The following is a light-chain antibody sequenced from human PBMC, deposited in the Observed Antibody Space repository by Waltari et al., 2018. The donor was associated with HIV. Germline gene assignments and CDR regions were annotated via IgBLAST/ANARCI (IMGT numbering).Light chain of an antibody. V-gene: IGLV1-40*01. J-gene: IGLJ2*01. CDR3: QSSDSTLSGSV. Sequence: QSVLTQPPSVSGAPGQWVTLACTGGNSHIGPHEVHGSQQLPGTAHQRLMYNTKNRPSGVPDRFSGSKSGTSASLAITGLQAEDEADYYCQSSDSTLSGSVFGGGTKLTVL. CDR1: NSHIGPHE. CDR2: NTK.